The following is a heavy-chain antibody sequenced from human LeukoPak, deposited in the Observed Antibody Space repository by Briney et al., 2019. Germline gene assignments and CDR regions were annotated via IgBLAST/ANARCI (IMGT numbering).Heavy chain of an antibody. V-gene: IGHV1-24*01. D-gene: IGHD2-2*01. CDR2: FDSEHGET. CDR1: GYTLTELS. J-gene: IGHJ4*02. Sequence: ASVKVSCKVSGYTLTELSMHWVRRAPGKGLEWMGGFDSEHGETIYAQKFQGRVTMTEDTSTDTAYMELSSLRSEDTAVYYCARVNVVVPAAEYYFDYWGQGTLVTVSS. CDR3: ARVNVVVPAAEYYFDY.